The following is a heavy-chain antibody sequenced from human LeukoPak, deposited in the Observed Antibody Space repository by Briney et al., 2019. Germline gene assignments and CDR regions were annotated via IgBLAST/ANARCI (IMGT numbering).Heavy chain of an antibody. J-gene: IGHJ3*02. V-gene: IGHV4-39*01. D-gene: IGHD2-2*01. CDR1: GGSISSSSYY. CDR3: ARQVDVGCSSTSCYGHGAFDI. CDR2: IYYSGST. Sequence: SETLSLTCTVSGGSISSSSYYWGWIRQPPGKGLEWIGSIYYSGSTYYNSSLKSRVTISVDTSKKQFSLKLSSVTAADTAVYYCARQVDVGCSSTSCYGHGAFDIWGQGTLFTVSS.